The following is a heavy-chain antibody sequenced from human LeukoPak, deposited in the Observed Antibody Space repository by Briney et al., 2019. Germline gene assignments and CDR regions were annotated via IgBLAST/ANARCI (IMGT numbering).Heavy chain of an antibody. CDR1: EFTFSSYE. V-gene: IGHV3-48*03. CDR2: ISSSGSTI. D-gene: IGHD6-19*01. J-gene: IGHJ4*02. CDR3: AKDRARYSSGWYGFD. Sequence: GGSLRLSCAASEFTFSSYEMNWVRQAPGKGLEWVSYISSSGSTIYYADSVKGRFTISRDNSKNTLYLQMNSLRAEDTAVYYCAKDRARYSSGWYGFDWGQGTLDTVSS.